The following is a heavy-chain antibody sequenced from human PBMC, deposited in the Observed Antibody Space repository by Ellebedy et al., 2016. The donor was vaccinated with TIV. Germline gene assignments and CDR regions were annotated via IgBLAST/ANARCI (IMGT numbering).Heavy chain of an antibody. CDR1: GITFSGYD. CDR2: IRYDGTTE. Sequence: PGGSLRLSCAASGITFSGYDMHWVRQAPGKGLEWVSYIRYDGTTEHYADSVKCRFTISRDNSKNTLYLQMNSLRAEDTAVYYCTNGGKDFEHWGQGTQVSVSP. CDR3: TNGGKDFEH. D-gene: IGHD3-16*01. V-gene: IGHV3-30*02. J-gene: IGHJ1*01.